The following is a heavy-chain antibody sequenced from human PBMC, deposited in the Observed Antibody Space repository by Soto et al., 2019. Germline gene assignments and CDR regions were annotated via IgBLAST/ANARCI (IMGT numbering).Heavy chain of an antibody. CDR3: AKDRGSGSYAANYYYYGMDV. V-gene: IGHV3-9*01. CDR2: ISWNSGSI. CDR1: GFTFDDYA. Sequence: PGGSLRLSCAASGFTFDDYAMYWVRQVPGKGLEWVSGISWNSGSIGYADSVKGRFTISRDNAKTSLYLQMNSLRAEDTALYYCAKDRGSGSYAANYYYYGMDVWGQGTTVTVSS. J-gene: IGHJ6*02. D-gene: IGHD3-10*01.